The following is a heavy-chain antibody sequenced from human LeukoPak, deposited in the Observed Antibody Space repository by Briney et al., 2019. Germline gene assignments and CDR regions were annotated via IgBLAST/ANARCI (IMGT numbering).Heavy chain of an antibody. Sequence: GGSLRLPCAASGFSFTTYWLTWVRQAPGKGLEWVANIKQDGSDKYYMDSVKGRFTISRDNAKNSLYLQMNSLRAEDTAVYYCARVAAAVPDYWGQGTLVTVSS. CDR1: GFSFTTYW. J-gene: IGHJ4*02. CDR2: IKQDGSDK. CDR3: ARVAAAVPDY. V-gene: IGHV3-7*04. D-gene: IGHD6-13*01.